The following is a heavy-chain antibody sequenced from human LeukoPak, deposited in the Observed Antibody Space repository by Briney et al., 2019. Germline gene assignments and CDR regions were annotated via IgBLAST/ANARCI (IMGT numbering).Heavy chain of an antibody. Sequence: GGSLRLSCAASGFTFSSYAMSWVRQAPGKGLEWVSAISGSGGSTYYADSVKGRFTISRDNSKNTLYLQMNSLRAEDTAVYYCAKGNYDFWSGYLYYFDYWGRGTLVTVSS. V-gene: IGHV3-23*01. CDR3: AKGNYDFWSGYLYYFDY. D-gene: IGHD3-3*01. CDR1: GFTFSSYA. J-gene: IGHJ4*02. CDR2: ISGSGGST.